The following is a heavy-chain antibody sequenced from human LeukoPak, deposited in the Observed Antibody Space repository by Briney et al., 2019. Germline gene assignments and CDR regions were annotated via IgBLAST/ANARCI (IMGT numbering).Heavy chain of an antibody. CDR3: ARDGDLTYSSGLGFDY. V-gene: IGHV3-7*01. CDR1: GFTFSSYW. CDR2: IKQDGSEK. J-gene: IGHJ4*02. Sequence: TGGSLRLSCAASGFTFSSYWMSWVRQAPGKGLEWVANIKQDGSEKYYVDSVKGRFTTSRDNAKNTLYLQMNSLRAEDTAVYYCARDGDLTYSSGLGFDYWGQGTLVTVSS. D-gene: IGHD6-19*01.